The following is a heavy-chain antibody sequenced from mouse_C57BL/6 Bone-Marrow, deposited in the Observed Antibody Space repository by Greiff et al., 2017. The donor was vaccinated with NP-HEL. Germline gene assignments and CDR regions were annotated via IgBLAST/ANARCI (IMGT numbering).Heavy chain of an antibody. Sequence: EVQLVESGGGLVQPGGSMKLSCAASGFTFSDAWMDWVRQSPEKGLEWVAEIRNKANNHATYYAESVKGRFTISRDDSKSSVYLQMNSLRAEDTGIYYGTRQGESWFAYWGQGTLVTVSA. J-gene: IGHJ3*01. V-gene: IGHV6-6*01. CDR3: TRQGESWFAY. CDR2: IRNKANNHAT. CDR1: GFTFSDAW.